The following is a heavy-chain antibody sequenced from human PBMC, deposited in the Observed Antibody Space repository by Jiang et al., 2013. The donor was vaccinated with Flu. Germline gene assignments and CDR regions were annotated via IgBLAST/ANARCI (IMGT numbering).Heavy chain of an antibody. CDR1: GYTFTGYY. J-gene: IGHJ6*02. CDR3: ARDWGGIYSSGWYYYYYGMDV. D-gene: IGHD6-19*01. Sequence: GAEVKKPGASVKVSCKASGYTFTGYYMHWVRQAPGQGLEWMGWINPNSGGTNYAQKFQGWVTMTRDTSISTAYMELSRLRSDDTAVYYCARDWGGIYSSGWYYYYYGMDVWGQGTTGHRLL. V-gene: IGHV1-2*04. CDR2: INPNSGGT.